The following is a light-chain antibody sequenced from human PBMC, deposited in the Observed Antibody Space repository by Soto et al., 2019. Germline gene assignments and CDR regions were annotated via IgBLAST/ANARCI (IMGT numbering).Light chain of an antibody. CDR3: AAWDDSLNAVV. CDR1: ASNLGGNP. J-gene: IGLJ2*01. CDR2: TNH. Sequence: QSVLTQPPSVSGTPGQKVSISCSGSASNLGGNPVNWYQHLPGAAPKLLIYTNHQRPSGVPDRFSGSKSGTSASLAISGLRSEAEANVYCAAWDDSLNAVVFGGGTKLTVL. V-gene: IGLV1-44*01.